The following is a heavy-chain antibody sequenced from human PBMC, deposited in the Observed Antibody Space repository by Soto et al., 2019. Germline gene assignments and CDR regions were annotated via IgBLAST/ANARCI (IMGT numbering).Heavy chain of an antibody. V-gene: IGHV4-31*03. Sequence: PSETLSLTCTVSVVSISSGDYYCSWIRQRPGKDLEWIGYTDYSGSTYYNPSLRSRVTISVDTSKNQFSLRLNSVTAADSAVYYCARAIAVPTPWFHPWGQATLVTVSS. CDR1: VVSISSGDYY. CDR3: ARAIAVPTPWFHP. D-gene: IGHD2-21*01. J-gene: IGHJ5*02. CDR2: TDYSGST.